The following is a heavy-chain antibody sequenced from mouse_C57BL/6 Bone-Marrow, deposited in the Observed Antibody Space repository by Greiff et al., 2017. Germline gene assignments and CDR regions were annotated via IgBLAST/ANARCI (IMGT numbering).Heavy chain of an antibody. Sequence: DVHLVESGGGLVKPGGSLRLSCAASGFTFSSYAMSWFSQTPYKGLGGVATISDGGSYTYYPGNVKGRSPIPRANATNNLYLQMSHLKSEDTSMYYCASDRVITTVVATPAWFAYWGQGTLVTVSA. V-gene: IGHV5-4*01. CDR3: ASDRVITTVVATPAWFAY. J-gene: IGHJ3*01. CDR1: GFTFSSYA. D-gene: IGHD1-1*01. CDR2: ISDGGSYT.